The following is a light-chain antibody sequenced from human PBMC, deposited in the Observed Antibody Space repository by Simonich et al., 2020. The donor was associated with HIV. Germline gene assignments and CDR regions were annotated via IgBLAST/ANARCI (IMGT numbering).Light chain of an antibody. CDR1: SSDVVGYHY. J-gene: IGLJ3*02. Sequence: QSALTQPASVSGSPGQSITISCTGVSSDVVGYHYVSWYQQHPGKAPKLMIYDVSKRPSGGSNRSSGSKSGDTASLTISGLQAEDEADYYCDSYTSSSTWVFGGGTKLTVL. CDR2: DVS. V-gene: IGLV2-14*01. CDR3: DSYTSSSTWV.